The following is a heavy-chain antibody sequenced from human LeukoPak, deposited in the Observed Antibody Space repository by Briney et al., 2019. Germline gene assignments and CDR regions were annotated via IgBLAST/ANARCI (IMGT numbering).Heavy chain of an antibody. D-gene: IGHD2-2*01. V-gene: IGHV4-4*07. CDR2: IYTSGST. Sequence: TETLSLTCTVSGGSISSYYWSWIRQPAGKGLEWIGRIYTSGSTNYNPSLKSRVTISVDTSKNQFSLKLSSVTAAGTAVYYCARGGYCSSTSCSFDYWGQGTLVTVSS. CDR1: GGSISSYY. J-gene: IGHJ4*02. CDR3: ARGGYCSSTSCSFDY.